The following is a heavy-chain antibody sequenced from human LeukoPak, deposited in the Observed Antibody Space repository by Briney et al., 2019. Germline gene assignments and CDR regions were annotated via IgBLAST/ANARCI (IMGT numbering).Heavy chain of an antibody. CDR2: IDISGDRR. J-gene: IGHJ3*01. Sequence: GGSLRLSCAASGFAFSSDAMTWVRQTPGKGLELVSTIDISGDRRNYADSVKGRFTISRDNSRNTLYLQVNSLRVEDTAIYYCTKDVSNFIGASDAWGQGTTVTVSS. D-gene: IGHD2-8*01. CDR3: TKDVSNFIGASDA. CDR1: GFAFSSDA. V-gene: IGHV3-23*01.